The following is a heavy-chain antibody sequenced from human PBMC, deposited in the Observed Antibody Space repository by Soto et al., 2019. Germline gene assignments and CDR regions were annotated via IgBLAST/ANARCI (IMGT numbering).Heavy chain of an antibody. CDR2: VYHTGST. V-gene: IGHV4-61*05. CDR1: GGSISSSSYY. CDR3: ATLPPRIVVTITPIPS. Sequence: SETLSLTCTVSGGSISSSSYYWTWVRQTPGTGLEWIGEVYHTGSTKYNPSLKNRVTISLDKPNNQFSLNLKSLTAADTAVYYCATLPPRIVVTITPIPSWGEGTQVTLSS. D-gene: IGHD2-21*01. J-gene: IGHJ4*02.